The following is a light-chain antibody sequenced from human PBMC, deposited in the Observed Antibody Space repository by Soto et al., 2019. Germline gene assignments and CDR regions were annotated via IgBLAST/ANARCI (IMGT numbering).Light chain of an antibody. J-gene: IGLJ3*02. CDR3: QVWDSNSDHPV. CDR2: YDN. CDR1: NIGSKS. Sequence: SYELAQPPSVSVAPGETATITCGENNIGSKSVHWYQQKPGQAPVLVIYYDNDRPSGIPERFSGSNSGDPATLTVSRVEAGDEADYYCQVWDSNSDHPVFGGGTQLTVL. V-gene: IGLV3-21*04.